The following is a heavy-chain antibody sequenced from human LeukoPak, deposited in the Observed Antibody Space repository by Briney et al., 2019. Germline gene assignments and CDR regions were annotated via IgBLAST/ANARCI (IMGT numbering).Heavy chain of an antibody. CDR3: AAEKGYYDSSGYSFH. CDR1: GFTFTSSA. D-gene: IGHD3-22*01. CDR2: IVVGSGKT. V-gene: IGHV1-58*02. J-gene: IGHJ4*02. Sequence: SVKVSCKASGFTFTSSAMQWVRQARGQRLEWIGWIVVGSGKTKYAKKFQERVTITRDMSKSTAYMELSSLRSEDTAVYYCAAEKGYYDSSGYSFHWGQGTLVTVSS.